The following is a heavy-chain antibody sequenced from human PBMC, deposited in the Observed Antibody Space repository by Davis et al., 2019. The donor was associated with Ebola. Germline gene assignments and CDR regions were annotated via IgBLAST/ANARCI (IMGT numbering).Heavy chain of an antibody. CDR3: ARVVGARHDY. Sequence: ASVKVSCKASGCTFTSYDINWVRQATGQGLEWMGWMNPNSGNTGSAQKFQGRVTMTRDTSISTAYMELSRLRSDDTAVYYCARVVGARHDYWGQGTLVTVSS. CDR1: GCTFTSYD. D-gene: IGHD1-26*01. CDR2: MNPNSGNT. J-gene: IGHJ4*02. V-gene: IGHV1-8*01.